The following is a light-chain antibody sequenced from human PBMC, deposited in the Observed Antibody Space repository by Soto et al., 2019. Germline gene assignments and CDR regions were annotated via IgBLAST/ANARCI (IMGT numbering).Light chain of an antibody. Sequence: DIVLPQSPLSLPVTPGEPASISCRSSQSLLHSNGYNYLDWYLQKPGQSPQLLIYLGSSRASGVPDRFSGSRSGTDFTLQISIVAAADVGVYYYMVGVQSAYTFGQGAELDI. CDR3: MVGVQSAYT. V-gene: IGKV2-28*01. CDR1: QSLLHSNGYNY. CDR2: LGS. J-gene: IGKJ2*01.